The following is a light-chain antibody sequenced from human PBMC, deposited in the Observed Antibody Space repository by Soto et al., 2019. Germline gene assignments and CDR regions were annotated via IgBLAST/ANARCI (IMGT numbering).Light chain of an antibody. V-gene: IGLV2-14*01. Sequence: QAVVTQPASVSGSPGQSITISCTGTSSDVGKYNYVSWYQQHPAKAPKLMIFEVSNRPSGVSNRFSGSKSGNTASLTISGLQAEDEAEYYSSSYTGSSINTVVFGGGTKLTVL. CDR1: SSDVGKYNY. CDR2: EVS. CDR3: SSYTGSSINTVV. J-gene: IGLJ2*01.